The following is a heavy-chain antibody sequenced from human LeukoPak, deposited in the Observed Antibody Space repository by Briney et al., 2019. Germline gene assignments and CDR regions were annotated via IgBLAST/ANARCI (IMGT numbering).Heavy chain of an antibody. CDR2: TYYRSKWYN. J-gene: IGHJ4*02. Sequence: SQTLSLTCAISGDSVSSNTAAWNWIRQSPSRGLEWLGRTYYRSKWYNDYAVSVKSRIAVNPDTSKNQFSLQLNSVTPEDTAVYYCARETTVNHDSSVYYSFDYWSQGNLVTVPS. CDR3: ARETTVNHDSSVYYSFDY. V-gene: IGHV6-1*01. D-gene: IGHD3-22*01. CDR1: GDSVSSNTAA.